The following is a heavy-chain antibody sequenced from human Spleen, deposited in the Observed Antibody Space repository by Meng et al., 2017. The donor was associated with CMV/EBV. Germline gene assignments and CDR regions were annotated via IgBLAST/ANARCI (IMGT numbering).Heavy chain of an antibody. CDR2: INPNTGDT. CDR1: GYTFTGYY. D-gene: IGHD3-16*01. CDR3: ARAGGGFGFDS. Sequence: CEASGYTFTGYYIHWVRQAPGQGLEWMGWINPNTGDTNFAQRFQGRVTLTRDTSISTAYMDLTRLTSDDTAVYYCARAGGGFGFDSWGQGTLVTVSS. V-gene: IGHV1-2*02. J-gene: IGHJ4*02.